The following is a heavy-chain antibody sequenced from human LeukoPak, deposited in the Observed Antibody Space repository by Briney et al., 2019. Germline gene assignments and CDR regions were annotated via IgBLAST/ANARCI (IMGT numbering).Heavy chain of an antibody. Sequence: GGSLRLSCAASGFTFSCYAMSWVRQAPGKGLEWVSAISGSGGSTYYADSVKGRFTISRDNSKNTLYLQMNSLRAEDTAVYYCARGTWFGELSVDYWGQGTLVTVSS. CDR1: GFTFSCYA. D-gene: IGHD3-10*01. J-gene: IGHJ4*02. CDR3: ARGTWFGELSVDY. CDR2: ISGSGGST. V-gene: IGHV3-23*01.